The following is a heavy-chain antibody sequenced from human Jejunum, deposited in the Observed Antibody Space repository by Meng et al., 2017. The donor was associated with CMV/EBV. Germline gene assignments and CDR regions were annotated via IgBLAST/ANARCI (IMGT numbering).Heavy chain of an antibody. Sequence: TFSIFSMDWVRQTPGKGLEWVSSIGSYNGYKYYADSVQGRFTISRDDAKNSLYLQMDSLRAEDSAVYYCARAHLKPFNIEGAFDSWGQGTLVTVSS. D-gene: IGHD1-14*01. V-gene: IGHV3-21*01. J-gene: IGHJ4*02. CDR3: ARAHLKPFNIEGAFDS. CDR1: TFSIFS. CDR2: IGSYNGYK.